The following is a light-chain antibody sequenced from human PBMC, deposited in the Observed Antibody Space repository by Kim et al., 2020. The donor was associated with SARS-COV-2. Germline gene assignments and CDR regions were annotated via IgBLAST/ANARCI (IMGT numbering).Light chain of an antibody. CDR3: CSYAGSYTWV. CDR2: DVS. J-gene: IGLJ3*02. V-gene: IGLV2-11*01. CDR1: SGDVGGYTS. Sequence: GQSVTISCTGTSGDVGGYTSVSWYQHHPGKAPKVMIYDVSKRPSGVPDRFSGSKSGNTASLTISGLQAEDEAEYYCCSYAGSYTWVFGGGTQLTVL.